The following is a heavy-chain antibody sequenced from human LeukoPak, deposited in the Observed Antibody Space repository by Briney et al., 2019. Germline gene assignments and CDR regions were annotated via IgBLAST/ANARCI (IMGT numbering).Heavy chain of an antibody. CDR2: ISSSSSYI. V-gene: IGHV3-21*01. D-gene: IGHD3-16*02. CDR3: ASRIMITFGGVIVDDAFDI. Sequence: GGSLRLSCAASGFTFSSYSMNWVRQAPGKGLEWVSSISSSSSYIYYADSVKGRFTISRDNAKNSLYLQMTSLRAEDTAVYYCASRIMITFGGVIVDDAFDIWGQGTMVTVSS. J-gene: IGHJ3*02. CDR1: GFTFSSYS.